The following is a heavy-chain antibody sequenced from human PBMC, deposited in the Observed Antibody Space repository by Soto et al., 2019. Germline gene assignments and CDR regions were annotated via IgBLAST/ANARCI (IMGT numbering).Heavy chain of an antibody. V-gene: IGHV1-2*02. J-gene: IGHJ4*01. CDR3: GSPRSGPSPDVGH. D-gene: IGHD2-15*01. CDR2: INPNSGDT. CDR1: VLSVDTTYC. Sequence: SVKVSCKASVLSVDTTYCIHWVRRAPGQGLEWMGSINPNSGDTNYAQNFQGRVTMTRDTSISTAYMEVSSLTSDDTAVYYCGSPRSGPSPDVGHWGHATVVTVSS.